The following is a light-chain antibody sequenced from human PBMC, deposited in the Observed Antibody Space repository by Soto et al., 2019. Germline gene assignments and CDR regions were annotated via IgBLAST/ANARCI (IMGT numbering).Light chain of an antibody. V-gene: IGKV1-5*03. CDR1: QSVSTW. CDR3: QQYNSHSPWT. CDR2: MAS. J-gene: IGKJ1*01. Sequence: DIQMTQSPSTLSASVGDRVTITCRASQSVSTWLAWYRQKPGKAPQVLISMASTLESGVPSRFSGSGSGTEFTLTISSLQPDDFATYYCQQYNSHSPWTFGQGTKWIS.